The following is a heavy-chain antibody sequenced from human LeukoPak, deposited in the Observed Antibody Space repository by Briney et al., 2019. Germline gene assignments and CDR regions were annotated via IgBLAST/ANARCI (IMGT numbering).Heavy chain of an antibody. D-gene: IGHD2-15*01. CDR2: INPSGGST. CDR1: GYTFTSYY. J-gene: IGHJ5*02. Sequence: ASVKVSCKASGYTFTSYYMHWVRQAPGQGLEWMGIINPSGGSTSYAQKFQGRVTMTRDTSTSTAYMELRSLRSDDTAVYFCARLGYCSGRDCPTSYYNWFDPWGQGTLVTVSS. V-gene: IGHV1-46*01. CDR3: ARLGYCSGRDCPTSYYNWFDP.